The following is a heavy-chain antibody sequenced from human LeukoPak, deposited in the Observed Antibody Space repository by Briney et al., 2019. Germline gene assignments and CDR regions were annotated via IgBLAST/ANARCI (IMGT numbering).Heavy chain of an antibody. D-gene: IGHD3-22*01. J-gene: IGHJ5*02. CDR3: AREDSSGYYPENWFDP. V-gene: IGHV3-7*01. Sequence: PGGSLRLSCAASGFTFSSYWMSWVRQAPGKGLEWVANIRQDASEKYYVDSVKGRFTISRDNAKNSLCLQMNSLRAEDTAVYYCAREDSSGYYPENWFDPWGQGTLVTVSS. CDR1: GFTFSSYW. CDR2: IRQDASEK.